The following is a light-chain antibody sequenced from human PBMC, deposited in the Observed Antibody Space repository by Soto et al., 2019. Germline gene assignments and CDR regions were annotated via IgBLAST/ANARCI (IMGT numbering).Light chain of an antibody. CDR1: SSDVGGYNY. Sequence: QSALTQHASVSGTLGQSITISCTGTSSDVGGYNYVSWYQQHPDKAPKLIISEVSDRPSGVSHRFSGSKTGNTASLTISGLLAEDEADYYCSSYAVNRTYVFGSGTKVTVL. J-gene: IGLJ1*01. V-gene: IGLV2-14*01. CDR2: EVS. CDR3: SSYAVNRTYV.